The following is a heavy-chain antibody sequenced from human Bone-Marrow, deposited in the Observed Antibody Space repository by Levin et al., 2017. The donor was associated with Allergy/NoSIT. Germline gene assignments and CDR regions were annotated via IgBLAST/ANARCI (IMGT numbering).Heavy chain of an antibody. CDR1: GGSFSGYY. J-gene: IGHJ5*02. D-gene: IGHD1-1*01. V-gene: IGHV4-34*01. CDR3: ARAWGQLERRGNNWFDP. CDR2: INHSGST. Sequence: KSSETLSLTCAVYGGSFSGYYWSWIRQPPGKGLEWIGEINHSGSTNYNPSLKSRVTISVDTSKNQFSLKLSSVTAADTAVYYCARAWGQLERRGNNWFDPWGQGTLVTVSS.